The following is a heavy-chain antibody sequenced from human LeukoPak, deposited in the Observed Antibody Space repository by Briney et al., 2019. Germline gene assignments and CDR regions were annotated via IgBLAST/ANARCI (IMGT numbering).Heavy chain of an antibody. Sequence: AGTSLRLSCATSGINFGDSIVHWIRQAPGKGLEWVAGLSFDESSYYGGSVEGRFIISGDNSKRTLYLQMNSLKVEDTALYYCAREGHSSGFAPAFDTWGQGQWSPSLQ. D-gene: IGHD6-19*01. CDR1: GINFGDSI. CDR2: LSFDESS. J-gene: IGHJ3*02. CDR3: AREGHSSGFAPAFDT. V-gene: IGHV3-30*04.